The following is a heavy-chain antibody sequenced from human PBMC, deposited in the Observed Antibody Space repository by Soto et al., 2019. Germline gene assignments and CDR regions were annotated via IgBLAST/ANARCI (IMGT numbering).Heavy chain of an antibody. D-gene: IGHD6-13*01. V-gene: IGHV3-21*01. CDR3: ARDGRGSSWFYYGMDV. J-gene: IGHJ6*02. CDR2: ISDSSSYM. Sequence: GGSLRLSCAASGFTFSTYSMNWVRQAPGKGLEWVSSISDSSSYMYYADSLKGRFSISRDNAKNSLYLQMNSLRAEDTAVYYCARDGRGSSWFYYGMDVWGQGTTVTVSS. CDR1: GFTFSTYS.